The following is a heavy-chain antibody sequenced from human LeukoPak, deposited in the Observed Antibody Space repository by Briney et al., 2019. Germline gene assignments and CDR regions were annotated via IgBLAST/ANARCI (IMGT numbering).Heavy chain of an antibody. CDR1: GYTLTELS. J-gene: IGHJ4*02. CDR3: ATPRHLWFGELSSFDY. Sequence: ASVKVSCKVSGYTLTELSMHWVRQAPGKGLEWMGGIDPEDGETIYAQKFQGRVTMTEDTSTDTAYMELSSLRSEDTAVYYCATPRHLWFGELSSFDYWGQGTLVTVSS. D-gene: IGHD3-10*01. CDR2: IDPEDGET. V-gene: IGHV1-24*01.